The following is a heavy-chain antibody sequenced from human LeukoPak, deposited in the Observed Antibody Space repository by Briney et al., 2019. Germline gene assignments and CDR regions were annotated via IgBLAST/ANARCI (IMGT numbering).Heavy chain of an antibody. CDR2: IYYSGST. V-gene: IGHV4-31*03. Sequence: SQTLSLTCTVSGGSISSGGYYWSWIRQHPGKGLEWIGYIYYSGSTYYNPSLKSRVTISVDTSKNQFSLKLSSVAAADTAVYYCARDFGDGATAFDYWGQGTLVTVFS. D-gene: IGHD3-3*01. J-gene: IGHJ4*02. CDR1: GGSISSGGYY. CDR3: ARDFGDGATAFDY.